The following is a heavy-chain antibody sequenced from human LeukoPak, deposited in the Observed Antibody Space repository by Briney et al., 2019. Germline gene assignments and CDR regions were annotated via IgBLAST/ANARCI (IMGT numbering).Heavy chain of an antibody. J-gene: IGHJ4*02. CDR3: AREGTGTTSFDY. Sequence: SETLSLTCVVSGGSISSNNWWMWVRQPPGKGLEWIGEIYHSGSTNYNSSLKSRVTISVDKSQNQFSQKLSSVTAADTAVYYCAREGTGTTSFDYWGQGTLVTVSS. V-gene: IGHV4/OR15-8*01. D-gene: IGHD1-7*01. CDR2: IYHSGST. CDR1: GGSISSNNW.